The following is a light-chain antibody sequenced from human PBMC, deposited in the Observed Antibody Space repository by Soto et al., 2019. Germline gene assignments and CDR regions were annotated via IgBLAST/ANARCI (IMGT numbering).Light chain of an antibody. CDR3: SSYAGNNNLI. CDR2: EVS. J-gene: IGLJ2*01. V-gene: IGLV2-8*01. CDR1: SSDVGGYNY. Sequence: QSVLTQPPSASGSPGQSVTISCTGTSSDVGGYNYVSWYQQHPGKAPKLVIYEVSKRPSGVPDRFSASKSGNTASLTVSGLQAEDEADYYCSSYAGNNNLIFGGGTKLTVL.